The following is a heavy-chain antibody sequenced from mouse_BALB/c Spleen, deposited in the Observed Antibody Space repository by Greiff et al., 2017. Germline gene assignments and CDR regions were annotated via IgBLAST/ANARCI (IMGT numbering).Heavy chain of an antibody. Sequence: EVQVVESGGDLVKPGGSLKLSCAASGFTFSSYGMSWVRQTPDKRLEWVATISSGGSYTYYPDSVKGRFTISRDNAKNTLYLQMSSLKSEDTAMYYCARHSGWDYFDYWGQGTTLTVSS. D-gene: IGHD1-2*01. V-gene: IGHV5-6*01. CDR1: GFTFSSYG. CDR2: ISSGGSYT. CDR3: ARHSGWDYFDY. J-gene: IGHJ2*01.